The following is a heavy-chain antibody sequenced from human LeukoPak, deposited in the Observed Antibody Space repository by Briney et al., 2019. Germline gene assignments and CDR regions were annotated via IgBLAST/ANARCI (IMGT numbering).Heavy chain of an antibody. CDR3: ARGKYTNWFDP. CDR2: INHSGST. CDR1: GGSFSGYY. Sequence: SETLSLTCAVYGGSFSGYYWSWIRQPPGKGLEWIGEINHSGSTNYNPSLKSRVTISVDTSKNQFSLKLSSVTAADTAVYYCARGKYTNWFDPWGQGTLATVSS. V-gene: IGHV4-34*01. D-gene: IGHD6-6*01. J-gene: IGHJ5*02.